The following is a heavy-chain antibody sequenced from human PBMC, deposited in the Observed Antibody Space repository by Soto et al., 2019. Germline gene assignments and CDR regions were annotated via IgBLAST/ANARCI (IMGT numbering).Heavy chain of an antibody. CDR3: ARGLGYCSSTSCGQYYYYYGMDV. V-gene: IGHV1-8*01. Sequence: QVQLVQSGAEVKKPGASVKVSCKPSRYTFTSYDINWVRQATGQRLEWMGWMNPNSGHTGYAQKFQGRVTMTRNTSISTAYMELSCLRSEDTAVYYCARGLGYCSSTSCGQYYYYYGMDVWGQGTTVTVSS. CDR1: RYTFTSYD. D-gene: IGHD2-2*01. J-gene: IGHJ6*02. CDR2: MNPNSGHT.